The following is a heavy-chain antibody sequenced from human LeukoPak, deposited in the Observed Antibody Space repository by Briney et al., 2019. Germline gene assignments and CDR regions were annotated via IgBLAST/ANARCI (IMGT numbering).Heavy chain of an antibody. CDR2: IFTSGST. V-gene: IGHV4-61*02. J-gene: IGHJ4*02. D-gene: IGHD3-10*01. CDR3: AREESLTLDS. Sequence: SQTLPLTCTVSGGSISSASHYWTWIRQPAGKGLEWIGRIFTSGSTDYNPSLKSRVTISVETSKNQFSLKLSSVTPADTAIYYCAREESLTLDSWGQGTLVTVSS. CDR1: GGSISSASHY.